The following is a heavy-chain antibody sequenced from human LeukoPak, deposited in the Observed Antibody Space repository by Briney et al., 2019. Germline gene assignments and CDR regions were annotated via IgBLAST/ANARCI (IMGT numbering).Heavy chain of an antibody. Sequence: GGSLRLSCAASGFTFSSYGMTWVRQAPGKGLEWVSAISGSGSGGSTYYADSVKGRFTISRDNSKNTVYLQMNSLRGEDTAVYYCAKAPKPGAITLVPGVRSWYHYMDVWGKGTTVTISS. V-gene: IGHV3-23*01. J-gene: IGHJ6*03. D-gene: IGHD3-10*01. CDR3: AKAPKPGAITLVPGVRSWYHYMDV. CDR2: ISGSGSGGST. CDR1: GFTFSSYG.